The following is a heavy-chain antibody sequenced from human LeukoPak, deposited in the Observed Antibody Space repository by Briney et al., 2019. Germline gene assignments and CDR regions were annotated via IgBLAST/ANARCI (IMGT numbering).Heavy chain of an antibody. V-gene: IGHV3-13*01. Sequence: GGSLRLSCAASAFTFSSYDMHWVRQATGKGLEWVSTIGTAGDTYYPGSVKGRFTISRENAKNSLYLQMNSLRAGNTAVYYCARGLDYGDLRGIDYTMDVWGQGTTVTVSS. J-gene: IGHJ6*02. D-gene: IGHD4-17*01. CDR3: ARGLDYGDLRGIDYTMDV. CDR1: AFTFSSYD. CDR2: IGTAGDT.